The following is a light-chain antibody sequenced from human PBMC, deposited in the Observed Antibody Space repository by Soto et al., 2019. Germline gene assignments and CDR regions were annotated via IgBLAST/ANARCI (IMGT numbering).Light chain of an antibody. Sequence: DIPMTQSPSTLSASVGDRVTITCRASQSISSWLAWYQQKPGQAPKLPIYKASDLQSGISSRFSGSGSGTEFTLTISSLQPDDYATYYCQQYKVYPYIFGQGTKLE. J-gene: IGKJ2*01. CDR3: QQYKVYPYI. CDR1: QSISSW. V-gene: IGKV1-5*03. CDR2: KAS.